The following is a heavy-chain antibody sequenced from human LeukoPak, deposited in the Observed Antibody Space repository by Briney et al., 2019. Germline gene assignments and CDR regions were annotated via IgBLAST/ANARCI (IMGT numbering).Heavy chain of an antibody. CDR1: GGSISSYY. CDR3: AREGAYYDSSGYYYFDY. V-gene: IGHV4-59*12. J-gene: IGHJ4*02. D-gene: IGHD3-22*01. CDR2: IYYSGST. Sequence: SETLSLTCTVSGGSISSYYWSWIRQPPGKGLEWIGYIYYSGSTYYNPSLKSRVTISVDTSKNQFSLKLSSVTAADTAVYYCAREGAYYDSSGYYYFDYWGRGTLVTVSS.